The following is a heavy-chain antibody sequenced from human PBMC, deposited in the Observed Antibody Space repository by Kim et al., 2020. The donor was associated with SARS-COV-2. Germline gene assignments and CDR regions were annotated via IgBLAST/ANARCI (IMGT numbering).Heavy chain of an antibody. V-gene: IGHV3-30*18. CDR1: GFTFSSYG. D-gene: IGHD2-15*01. CDR3: AKTDRWQTHIGAFDY. J-gene: IGHJ4*02. Sequence: GGSLRLSCAASGFTFSSYGMHWVRQAPGKGLEWVAVISYDGSNKYYADSVKGRFTISRDNSKNTLYLQMNSLRAEDTAVYYCAKTDRWQTHIGAFDYWGQGTLVTVSS. CDR2: ISYDGSNK.